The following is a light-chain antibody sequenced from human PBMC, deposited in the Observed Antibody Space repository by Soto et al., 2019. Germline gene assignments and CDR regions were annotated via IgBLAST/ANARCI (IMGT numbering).Light chain of an antibody. V-gene: IGKV4-1*01. CDR1: QSVLYSSNNNNY. Sequence: VMTQSPDSLAVSLCERATINCKSSQSVLYSSNNNNYLAWYHEKPSEAPKLLIYDASSVESGVPSRFSGTGSGTEFTLIISSLQPDDFATYYCQQYGRYWTFGQGTKVDI. CDR3: QQYGRYWT. J-gene: IGKJ1*01. CDR2: DAS.